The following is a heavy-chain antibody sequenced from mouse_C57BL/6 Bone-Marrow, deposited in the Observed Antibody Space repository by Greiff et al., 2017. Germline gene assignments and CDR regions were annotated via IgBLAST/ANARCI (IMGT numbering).Heavy chain of an antibody. Sequence: QVQLQQSGAELARPGASVKLSCKASGYTFTSYGISWVKQRTGQGLEWIGEIYPRSGNTYYNEKFKGKATLTADKSSSTAYMELRSLTSEDSAVYFCARGDLLWLRQAVDYWGQGTTLTVSS. V-gene: IGHV1-81*01. D-gene: IGHD2-2*01. CDR2: IYPRSGNT. CDR3: ARGDLLWLRQAVDY. J-gene: IGHJ2*01. CDR1: GYTFTSYG.